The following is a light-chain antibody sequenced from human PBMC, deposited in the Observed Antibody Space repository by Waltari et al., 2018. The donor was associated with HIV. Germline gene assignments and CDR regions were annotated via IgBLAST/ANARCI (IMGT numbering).Light chain of an antibody. Sequence: SYVLTQPLSVSVAPGQTARITCGGNDIETKNVQWYQEKTGQAPVLVVYDDRDRPSGIPGRFSGSNSGNTPTLTITRVEAGDVAYYECQVWDPSSDHVVFGGGPKLTVL. J-gene: IGLJ2*01. CDR3: QVWDPSSDHVV. V-gene: IGLV3-21*02. CDR2: DDR. CDR1: DIETKN.